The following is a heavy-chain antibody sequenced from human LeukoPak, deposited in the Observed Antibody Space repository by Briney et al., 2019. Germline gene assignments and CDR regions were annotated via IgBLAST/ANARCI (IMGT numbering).Heavy chain of an antibody. CDR2: IYPGDSDT. Sequence: GESLKISCKGSGYSFTNYWIGWVRQMPGQGLEWMGIIYPGDSDTRYSPSFQGQVTISADKSTSTAFLQWSSLKASATRVYYCARRGLARGDSHGEIYFDYWGQGTLVSVSS. V-gene: IGHV5-51*01. CDR3: ARRGLARGDSHGEIYFDY. CDR1: GYSFTNYW. D-gene: IGHD5-18*01. J-gene: IGHJ4*02.